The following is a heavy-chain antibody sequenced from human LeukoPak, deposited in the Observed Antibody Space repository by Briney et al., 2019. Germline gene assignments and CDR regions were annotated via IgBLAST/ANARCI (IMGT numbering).Heavy chain of an antibody. CDR3: ARDRTSSWYGPIDY. Sequence: PGGSLRLSCAASGFTFSSYGMHWVRQAPGKGLEWVAVIWYDGSSKYYADSVKGRFTISRDNSKNTLYLQMNSLRAEDTAVYYCARDRTSSWYGPIDYWGQGTLVTVSS. CDR1: GFTFSSYG. J-gene: IGHJ4*02. D-gene: IGHD6-13*01. CDR2: IWYDGSSK. V-gene: IGHV3-33*01.